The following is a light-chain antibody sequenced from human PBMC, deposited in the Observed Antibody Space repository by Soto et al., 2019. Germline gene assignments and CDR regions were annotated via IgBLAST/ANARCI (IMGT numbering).Light chain of an antibody. V-gene: IGKV1-5*01. CDR1: QSISSW. J-gene: IGKJ1*01. CDR3: QQYNSYWT. Sequence: DNQMTQSPSTLSASVGDRVTITCRASQSISSWLAWYQQKPGKAPKLLIYDASSLESGVPSRFSGSGSGTEFTLTISSLQPDDFATYYCQQYNSYWTFGQGTKVDI. CDR2: DAS.